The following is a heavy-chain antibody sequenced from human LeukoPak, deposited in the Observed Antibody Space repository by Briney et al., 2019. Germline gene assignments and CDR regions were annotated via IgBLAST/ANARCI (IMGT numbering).Heavy chain of an antibody. CDR3: ARDQRIVARPATAIPQY. V-gene: IGHV1-2*02. Sequence: ASVKVSCKASGYTFTGYYMHWVRQAPGQGLEWMGWINPNSGGTNYAQKLQGRVTMTTDTSTSTAYMELRSLRSDDTAVYYCARDQRIVARPATAIPQYWGQGTLVTVSS. D-gene: IGHD2-2*02. CDR1: GYTFTGYY. J-gene: IGHJ4*02. CDR2: INPNSGGT.